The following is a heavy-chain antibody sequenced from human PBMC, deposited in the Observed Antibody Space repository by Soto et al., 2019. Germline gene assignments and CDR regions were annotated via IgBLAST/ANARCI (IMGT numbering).Heavy chain of an antibody. CDR3: ASVLYNWNYDY. CDR1: GFTFSSYW. Sequence: GGSLRLSCAASGFTFSSYWMSWVRQAPGKGLEWVANIKQDGSEEYYVDSVKGRFTISRDNAKNSLYLQMNSLRAEDTAVYYCASVLYNWNYDYWGQGTLVTVSS. D-gene: IGHD1-7*01. J-gene: IGHJ4*02. CDR2: IKQDGSEE. V-gene: IGHV3-7*01.